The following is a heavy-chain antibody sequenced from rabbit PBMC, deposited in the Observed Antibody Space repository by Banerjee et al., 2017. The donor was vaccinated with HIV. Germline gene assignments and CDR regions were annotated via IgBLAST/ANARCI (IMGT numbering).Heavy chain of an antibody. D-gene: IGHD7-1*01. CDR1: GFSFSRSYW. V-gene: IGHV1S40*01. Sequence: QSLEESGGDMVKPGASLTLTCTASGFSFSRSYWICWVRQAPGKGLEWIACIYAGSSGSTYYASWAKGRFTISKASWTTVTLQMTSLTAADTATYFCARDLAAVTGWNFDLWGPGTLVTVS. J-gene: IGHJ4*01. CDR3: ARDLAAVTGWNFDL. CDR2: IYAGSSGST.